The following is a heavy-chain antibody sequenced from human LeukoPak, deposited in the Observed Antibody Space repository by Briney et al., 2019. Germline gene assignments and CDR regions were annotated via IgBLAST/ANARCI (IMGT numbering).Heavy chain of an antibody. CDR3: ARSRTTMVRGSPNWSFDY. CDR2: IYYSGST. CDR1: GGSTSSYY. V-gene: IGHV4-59*01. Sequence: SETLSLTCTVSGGSTSSYYWSWIRQPPGKGLEWIGYIYYSGSTNYNPSLKSRVIISVDTSKNQFSLKLSSVTAADTAVYCCARSRTTMVRGSPNWSFDYWGQGILVTVSS. J-gene: IGHJ4*02. D-gene: IGHD3-10*01.